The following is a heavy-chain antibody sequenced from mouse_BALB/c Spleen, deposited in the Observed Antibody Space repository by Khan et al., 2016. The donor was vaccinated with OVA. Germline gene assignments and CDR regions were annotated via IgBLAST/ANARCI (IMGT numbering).Heavy chain of an antibody. CDR2: INPRSDYT. CDR1: GYTFTSHT. D-gene: IGHD2-14*01. J-gene: IGHJ4*01. V-gene: IGHV1-4*01. Sequence: QVQLQQSGAELARPGASVKMSCKASGYTFTSHTMHWVKQRPGQGLEWIGYINPRSDYTQYNQKFNDKATLTADISSSTAYMQLSSLTSEDSAVYYCARRTTEDALDYWGQGTSVTVSS. CDR3: ARRTTEDALDY.